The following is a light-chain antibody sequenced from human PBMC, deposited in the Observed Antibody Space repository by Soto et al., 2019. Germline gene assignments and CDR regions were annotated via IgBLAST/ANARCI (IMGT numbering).Light chain of an antibody. Sequence: EIVLTQSPATLSLSPGERATLSCRASQSVGNNLAWYQQKPGQAPGLLIYEASTRATGIQARFSGSGSGTDCTLTISSLGPEDFACYYCQQHANGPLTFGGGTKVEIK. CDR1: QSVGNN. CDR3: QQHANGPLT. V-gene: IGKV3-11*01. J-gene: IGKJ4*01. CDR2: EAS.